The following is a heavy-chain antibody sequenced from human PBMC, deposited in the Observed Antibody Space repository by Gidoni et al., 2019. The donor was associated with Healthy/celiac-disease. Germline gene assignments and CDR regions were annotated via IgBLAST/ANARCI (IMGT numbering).Heavy chain of an antibody. CDR3: ARDLRMGATLWPAGY. CDR2: IWYDGSNK. D-gene: IGHD1-26*01. J-gene: IGHJ4*02. V-gene: IGHV3-33*01. Sequence: KGLEWVAVIWYDGSNKYYADSVKGRFTISRDNSKNTLYLQMNSLRAEDTAVYYCARDLRMGATLWPAGYWGQGTLVTVSS.